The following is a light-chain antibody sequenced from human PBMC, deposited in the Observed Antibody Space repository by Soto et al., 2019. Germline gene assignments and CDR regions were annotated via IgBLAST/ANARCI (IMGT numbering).Light chain of an antibody. J-gene: IGKJ4*01. CDR1: QSVSTY. Sequence: EIVLTQSPATLSLSPGERATLSCRASQSVSTYLAWYQQKPGQAPGLLIYDASNRATGVPARFSGSGSGTDFTLTISSLEPEDFAVYYCHQRSNWLTFGGGTKVEIK. CDR2: DAS. CDR3: HQRSNWLT. V-gene: IGKV3-11*01.